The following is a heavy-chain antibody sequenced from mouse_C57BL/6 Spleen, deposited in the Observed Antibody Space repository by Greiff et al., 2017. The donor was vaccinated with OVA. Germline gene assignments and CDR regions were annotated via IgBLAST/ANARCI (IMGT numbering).Heavy chain of an antibody. CDR2: IYPSDSAT. Sequence: QVQLQQPGAELVRPGSSVKLSCKASGYTFTSYWMDWVKQRPGQGLEWIGNIYPSDSATHYNQKFKDKATLTVDKSSSTAYMQLSSLTSEDSAVYYCARDYGSPWFAYWGQGTLVTVSA. V-gene: IGHV1-61*01. J-gene: IGHJ3*01. D-gene: IGHD1-1*01. CDR1: GYTFTSYW. CDR3: ARDYGSPWFAY.